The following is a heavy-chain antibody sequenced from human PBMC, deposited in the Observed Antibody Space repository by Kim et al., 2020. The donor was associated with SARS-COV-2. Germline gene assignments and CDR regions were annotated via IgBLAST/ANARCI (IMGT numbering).Heavy chain of an antibody. CDR3: SKDLGMYDPRTYGMDV. V-gene: IGHV3-23*01. D-gene: IGHD2-8*01. Sequence: GGSLRLSCAASGFTFSSYAMSWVRQAPGKGLELVSDISGSGGSTYYADSVKGRVAISRYNSKNTLYLQMNSLRAEDTDVYYCSKDLGMYDPRTYGMDVWGQGTTVSVSS. CDR2: ISGSGGST. CDR1: GFTFSSYA. J-gene: IGHJ6*02.